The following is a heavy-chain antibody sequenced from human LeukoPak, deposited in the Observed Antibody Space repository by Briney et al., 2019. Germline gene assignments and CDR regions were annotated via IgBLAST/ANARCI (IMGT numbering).Heavy chain of an antibody. Sequence: GGSLRLSCAASGFTFSSYSMNWVRQAPGKGLEWVSYISSSSSTIYYADSVKGRFTISRDNARNSLYLQMNSLRAEDTAVYYCARDLDTIAAAGIDDYWGQGTLVTVSS. CDR2: ISSSSSTI. CDR3: ARDLDTIAAAGIDDY. CDR1: GFTFSSYS. D-gene: IGHD6-13*01. J-gene: IGHJ4*02. V-gene: IGHV3-48*04.